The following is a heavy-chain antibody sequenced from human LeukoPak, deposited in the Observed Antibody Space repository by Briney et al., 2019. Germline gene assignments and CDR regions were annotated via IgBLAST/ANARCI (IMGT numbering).Heavy chain of an antibody. J-gene: IGHJ4*02. Sequence: SETLSLTCAVYGGSFSGYYWSWLRQPPGKGLEWIGEINHSGSTNYNPSLKSRVTISVDTSKNQFSLKLSSVTAADTAVYYCARGVSGWLQLSWGIDYWGQGTLVTVSS. CDR3: ARGVSGWLQLSWGIDY. D-gene: IGHD5-24*01. V-gene: IGHV4-34*01. CDR2: INHSGST. CDR1: GGSFSGYY.